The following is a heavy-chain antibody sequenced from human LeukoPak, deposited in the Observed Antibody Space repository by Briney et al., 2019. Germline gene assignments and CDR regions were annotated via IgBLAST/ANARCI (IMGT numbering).Heavy chain of an antibody. CDR1: GFTFSSYG. V-gene: IGHV3-30*02. CDR3: AKDQSAVAAAGTWFDY. D-gene: IGHD6-13*01. J-gene: IGHJ4*02. CDR2: IWYDGSNK. Sequence: TGGSLRLSCAASGFTFSSYGMHWVRQAPGKGLEWVAVIWYDGSNKYYADSVKGRFTISRDNSKNTLYLQMNSLRAEDTAVYYCAKDQSAVAAAGTWFDYWGQGTLVTVSS.